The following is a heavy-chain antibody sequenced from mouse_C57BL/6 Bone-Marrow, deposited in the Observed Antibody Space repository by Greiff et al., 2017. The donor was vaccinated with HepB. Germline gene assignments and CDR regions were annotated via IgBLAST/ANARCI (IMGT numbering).Heavy chain of an antibody. V-gene: IGHV14-4*01. Sequence: VQLQQSGAELVRPGASVKLSCTASGFNIKDDYMHWVKQRPEQGLEWIGCIDPENGDTEYASKFQGKATITADTSSNTAYLQLSSLTSEDTAVYYCTTRTLDYWGQGTTLTVSS. CDR1: GFNIKDDY. J-gene: IGHJ2*01. CDR2: IDPENGDT. CDR3: TTRTLDY.